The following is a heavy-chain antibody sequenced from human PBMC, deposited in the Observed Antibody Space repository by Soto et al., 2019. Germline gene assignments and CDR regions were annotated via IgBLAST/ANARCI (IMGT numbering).Heavy chain of an antibody. CDR2: IWYDGSNK. CDR1: GFTFSSYG. CDR3: ARDFRILGATNRYYYYYYGMDV. Sequence: QVQLVESGGGVVQPGRSLRLSCAASGFTFSSYGMHWVRQAPGKGLEWVAVIWYDGSNKYYADSVKGRFTISRDNSKNPLYLQMNSLRAEDTAVYYCARDFRILGATNRYYYYYYGMDVWGQGTTVTVSS. D-gene: IGHD1-26*01. V-gene: IGHV3-33*01. J-gene: IGHJ6*02.